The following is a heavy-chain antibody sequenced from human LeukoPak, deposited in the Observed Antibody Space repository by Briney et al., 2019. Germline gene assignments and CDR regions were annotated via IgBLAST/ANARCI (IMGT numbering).Heavy chain of an antibody. Sequence: SVKVSCKASGGTFSSYAISWVRQAPGQGLEWMGGIIPIFGTANYAQKFQGRVTITADKSTSTAYMELSSLRSEDTAVYYCARSSDFWSGYYRSGNYYYMDVWGKGTTVTISS. CDR3: ARSSDFWSGYYRSGNYYYMDV. CDR2: IIPIFGTA. J-gene: IGHJ6*03. D-gene: IGHD3-3*01. V-gene: IGHV1-69*06. CDR1: GGTFSSYA.